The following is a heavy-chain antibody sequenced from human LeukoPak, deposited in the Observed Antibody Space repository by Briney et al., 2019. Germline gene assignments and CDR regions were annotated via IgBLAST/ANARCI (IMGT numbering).Heavy chain of an antibody. CDR1: GGTFSSYA. J-gene: IGHJ4*02. D-gene: IGHD3-22*01. Sequence: ASVKVSCKASGGTFSSYAISWVRQAPGQGLEWMGGIIPIFGTANYAQKFQGRVTITADESTSTAYMELRSLRSDDTAVYYCARAGSNYYDSSGSQQHWGQGTLVTVSS. V-gene: IGHV1-69*13. CDR2: IIPIFGTA. CDR3: ARAGSNYYDSSGSQQH.